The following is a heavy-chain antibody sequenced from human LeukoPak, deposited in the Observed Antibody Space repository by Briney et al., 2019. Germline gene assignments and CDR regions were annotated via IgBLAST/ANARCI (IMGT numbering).Heavy chain of an antibody. V-gene: IGHV3-53*01. Sequence: GGSLRLSCAASGFTVSSNYMSWVRQAPGKGLEWVSSLYSGGSTYYADSVKGRFTISRDNSKNTLYLQMNSLRAEDTAVYYCAKKGTTSSWYYFDYWGQGTLVTVSS. D-gene: IGHD6-13*01. J-gene: IGHJ4*02. CDR2: LYSGGST. CDR3: AKKGTTSSWYYFDY. CDR1: GFTVSSNY.